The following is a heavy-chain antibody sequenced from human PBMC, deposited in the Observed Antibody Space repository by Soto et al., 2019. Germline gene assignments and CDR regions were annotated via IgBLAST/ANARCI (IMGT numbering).Heavy chain of an antibody. CDR3: AREIDSNYDGMDV. V-gene: IGHV4-61*01. CDR2: IYYTGST. D-gene: IGHD4-4*01. CDR1: GGSVSSESHY. Sequence: SETLSLTCTVSGGSVSSESHYWSWIRQTPGKGLEWIGYIYYTGSTNYNPSLKGRVTMSVDTSRDQVSLRLRSVTRADTAVYYCAREIDSNYDGMDVWGQGTTVTVSS. J-gene: IGHJ6*02.